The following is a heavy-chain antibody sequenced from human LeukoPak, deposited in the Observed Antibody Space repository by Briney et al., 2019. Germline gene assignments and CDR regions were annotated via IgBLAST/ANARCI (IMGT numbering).Heavy chain of an antibody. Sequence: ASVKVSCKASGYTFTSYGISWVRQAPGQGLEWMGWISAYNGNTNYAQKLQGRVTMTTDTSTSTAYMELRSLRSDDTAVYYCARDVSYDFWSGHYGSQIDYWGQGTLVTVSS. CDR1: GYTFTSYG. CDR2: ISAYNGNT. J-gene: IGHJ4*02. V-gene: IGHV1-18*01. D-gene: IGHD3-3*01. CDR3: ARDVSYDFWSGHYGSQIDY.